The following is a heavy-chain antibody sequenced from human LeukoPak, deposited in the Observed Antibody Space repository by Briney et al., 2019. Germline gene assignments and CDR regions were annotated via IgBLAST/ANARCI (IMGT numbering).Heavy chain of an antibody. D-gene: IGHD3-10*01. Sequence: GSLRLSCAASGFTFSSYSMNWVRQAPGKGLEWIGEINHSGSTNYNPSLKSRVTISVDTSKNQFSLKLSSVTAADTAVYYCARVRGHYYGSGSYSYFDYWGQGTLVTVSS. V-gene: IGHV4-34*01. CDR3: ARVRGHYYGSGSYSYFDY. CDR1: GFTFSSYS. J-gene: IGHJ4*02. CDR2: INHSGST.